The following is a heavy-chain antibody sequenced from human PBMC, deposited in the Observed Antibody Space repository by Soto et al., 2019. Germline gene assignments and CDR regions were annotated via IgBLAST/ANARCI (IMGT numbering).Heavy chain of an antibody. CDR2: INHSGST. D-gene: IGHD4-17*01. CDR3: ARGHYGDSTFDP. Sequence: SETLSLTCAFYGGSFSGYYWSWIRQPPGKRLEWIGEINHSGSTNYNPSLKSRVTISVDTSKKQFSLKLSSVTAADTSVYYCARGHYGDSTFDPWGQGTPVTVSS. J-gene: IGHJ5*02. CDR1: GGSFSGYY. V-gene: IGHV4-34*01.